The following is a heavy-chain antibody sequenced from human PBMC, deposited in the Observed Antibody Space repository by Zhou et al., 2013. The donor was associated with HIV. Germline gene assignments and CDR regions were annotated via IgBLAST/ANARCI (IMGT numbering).Heavy chain of an antibody. Sequence: QVQLVQSGTEVKKPGASVKVSCKAFGYTFTAYDINWVRQATGQGLEYMGWMNPNNGNTASAQNFQGRVTMTRATSISAAYMELSRLTFDDTAVYYCARAYPGLLTDVYFDYWGQGTLVTVSS. V-gene: IGHV1-8*02. J-gene: IGHJ4*02. CDR2: MNPNNGNT. CDR3: ARAYPGLLTDVYFDY. D-gene: IGHD1-26*01. CDR1: GYTFTAYD.